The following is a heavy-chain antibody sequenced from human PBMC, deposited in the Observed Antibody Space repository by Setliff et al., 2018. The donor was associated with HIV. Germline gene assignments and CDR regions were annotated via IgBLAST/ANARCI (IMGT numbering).Heavy chain of an antibody. CDR3: ARDEGVVAANETYYYNGLDV. D-gene: IGHD2-15*01. CDR1: GGSFSGFY. J-gene: IGHJ6*02. V-gene: IGHV4-34*01. CDR2: INHSGST. Sequence: KPSETLSLTCAVYGGSFSGFYWNWIRQPPGKGLEWIGEINHSGSTNYNPSLKSRVTISVDTSKNQFSLTLNSVTAADTAVYYCARDEGVVAANETYYYNGLDVWGQGTMVTVSS.